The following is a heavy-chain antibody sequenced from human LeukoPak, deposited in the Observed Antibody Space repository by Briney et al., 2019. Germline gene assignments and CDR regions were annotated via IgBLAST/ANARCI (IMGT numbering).Heavy chain of an antibody. CDR3: ARGGWLSRSATFDY. CDR2: INHSGST. V-gene: IGHV4-34*01. Sequence: SETLSLTCAVYGGSLSGYYWSWIRQPPGKGLEWIGEINHSGSTNYNPSLMSRVTISVDSSKNQFSLKLSSVTAADTAVYYCARGGWLSRSATFDYWGQGTLVTFSS. CDR1: GGSLSGYY. J-gene: IGHJ4*02. D-gene: IGHD3-9*01.